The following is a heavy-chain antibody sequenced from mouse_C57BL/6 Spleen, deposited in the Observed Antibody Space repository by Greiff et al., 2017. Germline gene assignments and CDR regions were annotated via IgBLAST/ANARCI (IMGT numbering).Heavy chain of an antibody. V-gene: IGHV1-55*01. D-gene: IGHD2-4*01. Sequence: QVQLQQPGAELVMPGASVKMSCKASGYTFTSYWITWVKQRPGQGLEWIGDIYPGSGCTNYNEKFKSKATLTVDTSSSTAYMQLSSLTSEYSAVYYCARCDDYGFAYWGQGTLVTVSA. CDR1: GYTFTSYW. J-gene: IGHJ3*01. CDR2: IYPGSGCT. CDR3: ARCDDYGFAY.